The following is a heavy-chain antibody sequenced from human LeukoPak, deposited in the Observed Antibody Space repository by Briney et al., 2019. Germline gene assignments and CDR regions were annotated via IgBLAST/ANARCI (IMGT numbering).Heavy chain of an antibody. D-gene: IGHD4/OR15-4a*01. V-gene: IGHV1-18*01. Sequence: GASVKVSCTASGYSFTRNGISWVRQAPGQGLEWMGWINSNNGNTKYAQNLQGRVTMTTDTSTSTAYMELRSLRFDDTAVYYCAREGPDYGPAFDIWGQGTMVTVYS. J-gene: IGHJ3*02. CDR3: AREGPDYGPAFDI. CDR2: INSNNGNT. CDR1: GYSFTRNG.